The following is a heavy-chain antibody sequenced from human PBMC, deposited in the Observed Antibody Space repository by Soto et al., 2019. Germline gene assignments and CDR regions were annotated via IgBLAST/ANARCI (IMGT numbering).Heavy chain of an antibody. V-gene: IGHV3-33*01. CDR3: ARDKGDIVVVPAAIFDMDV. J-gene: IGHJ6*03. CDR2: IWYDGSNK. CDR1: GFTFSSYG. D-gene: IGHD2-2*01. Sequence: QVQLVESGGGVVQPGRSLRLSCAASGFTFSSYGMHWVRQAPGKGLEWVAVIWYDGSNKYYADSVKGRFTISRDNSKNTLYLQMNSLRAEDTAVYYCARDKGDIVVVPAAIFDMDVWGKGTTVTVSS.